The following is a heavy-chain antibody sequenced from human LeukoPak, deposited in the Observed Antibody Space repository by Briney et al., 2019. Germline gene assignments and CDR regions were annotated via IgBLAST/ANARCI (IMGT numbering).Heavy chain of an antibody. CDR3: ATLAGDYDIGWFDP. D-gene: IGHD3-9*01. J-gene: IGHJ5*02. Sequence: GGSLRPSCAASGFTFSSYAMGWVHQAPGYGLEWVSAISGSGGSTYYADSMKGRFTISRDNSKNTLYLQMNSLRAEDTAVYYCATLAGDYDIGWFDPCGQGTLVTVSS. V-gene: IGHV3-23*01. CDR1: GFTFSSYA. CDR2: ISGSGGST.